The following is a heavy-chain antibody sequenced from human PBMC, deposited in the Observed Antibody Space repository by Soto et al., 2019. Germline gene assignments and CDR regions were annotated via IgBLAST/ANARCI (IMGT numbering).Heavy chain of an antibody. CDR1: GGSFSGYY. D-gene: IGHD2-21*01. V-gene: IGHV4-34*01. J-gene: IGHJ4*02. CDR3: ARVFGCDYPGGAYD. Sequence: QVQLQQWGAGLLKPSETLSLTCAVYGGSFSGYYWSWIRQPPGKGLEWIGEINHSGSTNYNPSLKSRVTISVDTSKNQLSRKLSSVTAADTAVYYCARVFGCDYPGGAYDWGQGTLVTVSS. CDR2: INHSGST.